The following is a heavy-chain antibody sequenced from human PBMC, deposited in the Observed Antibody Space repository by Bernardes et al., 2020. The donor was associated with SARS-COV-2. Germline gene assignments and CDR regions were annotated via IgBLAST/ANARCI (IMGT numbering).Heavy chain of an antibody. V-gene: IGHV3-48*03. CDR1: GFTFSSSV. J-gene: IGHJ5*02. D-gene: IGHD5-18*01. CDR2: ISTGGSTK. Sequence: GGSLRLSCAASGFTFSSSVMNWVRQAPGKGLEWDSYISTGGSTKYYSDSVNGRFTISRDNAKNSLYLQMNSLRAEDTAVYYCAREYTYGFDPWGQGTLVTVSS. CDR3: AREYTYGFDP.